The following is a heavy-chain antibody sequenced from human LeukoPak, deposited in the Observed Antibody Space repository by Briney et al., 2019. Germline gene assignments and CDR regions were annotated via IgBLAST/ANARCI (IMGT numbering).Heavy chain of an antibody. V-gene: IGHV3-23*01. Sequence: GGSLRLSCAASGFTFSSYAMSWVRRAPGKGLEWVSAISGSGGSTYYADSVKGRFTISRDNSKNTLYLQMNSLRAEDTAVYYCAKTPLGYYYDSSGYYVGVFDYWGQGTLVTVSS. D-gene: IGHD3-22*01. CDR3: AKTPLGYYYDSSGYYVGVFDY. J-gene: IGHJ4*02. CDR2: ISGSGGST. CDR1: GFTFSSYA.